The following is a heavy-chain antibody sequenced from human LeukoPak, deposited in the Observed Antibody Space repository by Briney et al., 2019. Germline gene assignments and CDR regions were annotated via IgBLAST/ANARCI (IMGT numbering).Heavy chain of an antibody. V-gene: IGHV1-2*02. J-gene: IGHJ4*02. CDR3: ARDLVVPAATLDY. Sequence: GASVTLCRTSAAYTFTGYYMHWVRQAPAQGLEWRGWINPNSGGTNYAQKFHGRVTMTSDTSISTAYMELSRLRSDATAVYYCARDLVVPAATLDYWGQGTLVTVSS. CDR1: AYTFTGYY. D-gene: IGHD2-2*01. CDR2: INPNSGGT.